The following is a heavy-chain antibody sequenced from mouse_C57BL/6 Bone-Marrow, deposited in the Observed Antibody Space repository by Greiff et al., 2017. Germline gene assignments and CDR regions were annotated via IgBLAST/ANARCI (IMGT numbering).Heavy chain of an antibody. CDR2: IYYSGTI. V-gene: IGHV3-5*01. CDR3: ARLAYYDAMDY. Sequence: DVKLQESGPGLVKPSQTVFLTCTVTGISITTGNYRWSWIRQFPGNKLEWIGYIYYSGTITYHPSLTSRTTITRDTPKNQFFLEMNSLTAEDTATYYCARLAYYDAMDYWGQGTSVTVSS. CDR1: GISITTGNYR. J-gene: IGHJ4*01. D-gene: IGHD2-10*01.